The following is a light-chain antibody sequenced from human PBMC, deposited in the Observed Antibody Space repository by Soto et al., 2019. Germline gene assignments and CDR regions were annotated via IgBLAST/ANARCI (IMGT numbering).Light chain of an antibody. Sequence: QSALTQTASVSASPGQSITISCSGTSSDVGSYNLVSWYRHYPGKAPKLIIYEGSRRPSGVSDRFSGSKSGNTASLTISGLQAEDEADYYCCSYATSRTLVFGGGTKLTVL. CDR3: CSYATSRTLV. J-gene: IGLJ3*02. V-gene: IGLV2-23*01. CDR1: SSDVGSYNL. CDR2: EGS.